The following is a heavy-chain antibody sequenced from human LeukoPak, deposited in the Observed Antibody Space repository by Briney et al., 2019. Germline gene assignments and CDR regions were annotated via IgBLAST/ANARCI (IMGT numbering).Heavy chain of an antibody. V-gene: IGHV4-4*09. CDR3: ARAKTKVYWNFHL. Sequence: SETLSLTCTVSGGSISSYYWSWIRLPPGKGLEWIGYIYSSGTTNYNPSLKSRVTISVDTSKNQFSLNLSSVTAAATAVYYCARAKTKVYWNFHLWGRGTLVNVSS. CDR2: IYSSGTT. CDR1: GGSISSYY. J-gene: IGHJ2*01.